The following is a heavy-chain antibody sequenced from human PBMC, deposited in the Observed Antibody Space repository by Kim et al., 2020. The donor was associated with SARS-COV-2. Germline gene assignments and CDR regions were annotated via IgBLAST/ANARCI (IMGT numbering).Heavy chain of an antibody. J-gene: IGHJ4*02. D-gene: IGHD6-19*01. Sequence: GGSLRLSCAASGFTFSSYAISWVRQGPGKGLEWVSAISGSDKKTYYADSVKGRFTISRDNSKNTLYLQMNSLRAEDTAVYYCAKRRAQWLDTHIDYWGQGTLVTVSS. CDR1: GFTFSSYA. CDR3: AKRRAQWLDTHIDY. V-gene: IGHV3-23*01. CDR2: ISGSDKKT.